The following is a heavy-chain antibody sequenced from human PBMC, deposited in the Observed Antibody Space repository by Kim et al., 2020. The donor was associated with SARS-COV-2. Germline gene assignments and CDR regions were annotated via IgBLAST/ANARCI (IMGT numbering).Heavy chain of an antibody. Sequence: GGSLRLSCAGSGFDFNMYSMNWVRQAPGKGLEWVSSISSRGNYMYYADSLKGRFTISRDNAKNSLYLQMNSLRPEDTAVYYCARNPGTTATRRFDPWAREPWSPSPQ. V-gene: IGHV3-21*01. CDR3: ARNPGTTATRRFDP. CDR2: ISSRGNYM. D-gene: IGHD1-1*01. CDR1: GFDFNMYS. J-gene: IGHJ5*02.